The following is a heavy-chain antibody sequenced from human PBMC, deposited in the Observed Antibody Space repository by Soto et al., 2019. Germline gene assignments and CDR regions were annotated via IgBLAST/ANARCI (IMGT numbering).Heavy chain of an antibody. CDR3: ARCPIDHNWFDP. CDR2: IYDTGST. Sequence: SETLSLTCTVSGSDITTYYWSWLRQSPGKGLEWIGHIYDTGSTTYNPSLKSRVTISVDTSNKQFSLRLTSVTAADTAVYYCARCPIDHNWFDPWGQGTLVTVS. D-gene: IGHD3-9*01. J-gene: IGHJ5*02. V-gene: IGHV4-59*01. CDR1: GSDITTYY.